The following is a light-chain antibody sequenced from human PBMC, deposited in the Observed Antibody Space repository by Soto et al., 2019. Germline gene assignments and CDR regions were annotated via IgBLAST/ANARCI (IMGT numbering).Light chain of an antibody. J-gene: IGLJ1*01. Sequence: QSVLTQPRSVSRSPGQSVTISCTGTSSDVGGYNLVSWYQQHPGKAPKLMIYDVSKRPSGVPDRFSGSKSGNTASLTISGLQAEDEADYYCYSYAGSYTFYVFGTGTKLTVL. CDR2: DVS. V-gene: IGLV2-11*01. CDR3: YSYAGSYTFYV. CDR1: SSDVGGYNL.